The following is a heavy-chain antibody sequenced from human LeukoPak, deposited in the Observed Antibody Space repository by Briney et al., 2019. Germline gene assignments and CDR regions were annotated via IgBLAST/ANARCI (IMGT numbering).Heavy chain of an antibody. J-gene: IGHJ4*02. CDR3: ARETLPDYYDSSGYFTY. Sequence: ASVKVPCKASGYTFTSYAMNWVRQAPGQGLEWMGWINTNTGNPTYAQGFTGRFVFSLDTSVSTAYLQISSLKAEDTAVYYCARETLPDYYDSSGYFTYWGQGTLVTVSS. V-gene: IGHV7-4-1*02. CDR1: GYTFTSYA. D-gene: IGHD3-22*01. CDR2: INTNTGNP.